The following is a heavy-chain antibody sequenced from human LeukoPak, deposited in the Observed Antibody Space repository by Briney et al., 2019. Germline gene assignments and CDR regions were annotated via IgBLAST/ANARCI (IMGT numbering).Heavy chain of an antibody. J-gene: IGHJ6*02. CDR3: ARRFYYAMDV. CDR2: INPNSGDT. Sequence: GDSVTVSCKASGYSFTGYFMQWVRQAPGQGLEWMGWINPNSGDTNCAQTFQGRVTMTRDTSISTAYMELSRLRSDDAAVYYCARRFYYAMDVWGQGTTVTVSS. CDR1: GYSFTGYF. V-gene: IGHV1-2*02. D-gene: IGHD3-16*01.